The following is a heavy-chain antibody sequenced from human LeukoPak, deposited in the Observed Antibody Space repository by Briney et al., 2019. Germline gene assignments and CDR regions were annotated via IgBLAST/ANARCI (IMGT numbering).Heavy chain of an antibody. CDR2: IYYSGST. V-gene: IGHV4-59*12. J-gene: IGHJ1*01. D-gene: IGHD2-15*01. Sequence: PSEALSLTCTVSGGSISSYYWSWIRQPPGKGLEWVGYIYYSGSTNYNPSLKSRVTISVDTSKNQFSLKLSSVTAADTAVYYCARDRYCSGGSCVTTKYFQHWGQGTLVTVSS. CDR1: GGSISSYY. CDR3: ARDRYCSGGSCVTTKYFQH.